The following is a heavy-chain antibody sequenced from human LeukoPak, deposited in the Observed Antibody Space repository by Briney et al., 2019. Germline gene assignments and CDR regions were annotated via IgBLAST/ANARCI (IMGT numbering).Heavy chain of an antibody. V-gene: IGHV3-23*01. CDR2: ISGSGGST. Sequence: GGSLRLSCAASGFTFSSYAMSWVRQAPGKGLEWVSAISGSGGSTYYADSVKGRFTISRDNSKNTLYLQMSSLRAEDTAVYYCVKTATFPYYFDYWGQGTLVTVSS. CDR1: GFTFSSYA. J-gene: IGHJ4*02. D-gene: IGHD3-16*01. CDR3: VKTATFPYYFDY.